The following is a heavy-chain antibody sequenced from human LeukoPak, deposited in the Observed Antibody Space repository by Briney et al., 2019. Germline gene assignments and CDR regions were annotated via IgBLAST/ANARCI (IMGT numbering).Heavy chain of an antibody. Sequence: ASVKVSCKASGYTFTSYDINWVRQATGQGLEWMGWMNPNSGNTGYAQKFQGRVTMTRNTSMSTAYMELSSLRSEDTAVYYCARGSIAVAGTDYWGQGTLVTVSS. J-gene: IGHJ4*02. CDR3: ARGSIAVAGTDY. CDR2: MNPNSGNT. D-gene: IGHD6-19*01. CDR1: GYTFTSYD. V-gene: IGHV1-8*01.